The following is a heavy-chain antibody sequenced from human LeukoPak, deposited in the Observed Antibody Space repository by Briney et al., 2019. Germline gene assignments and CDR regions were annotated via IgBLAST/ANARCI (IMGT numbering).Heavy chain of an antibody. CDR2: SDHSGST. J-gene: IGHJ4*02. Sequence: SETLSLTCTVSGYSISSNYYWGWIRQPPGKGLEWIGSSDHSGSTYYNPSLKSRVTISVDTSKNQFSLKLSSVTAADTAVYYCARLRRVGATPFDYWGQGTLVTVSS. CDR1: GYSISSNYY. V-gene: IGHV4-38-2*02. D-gene: IGHD1-26*01. CDR3: ARLRRVGATPFDY.